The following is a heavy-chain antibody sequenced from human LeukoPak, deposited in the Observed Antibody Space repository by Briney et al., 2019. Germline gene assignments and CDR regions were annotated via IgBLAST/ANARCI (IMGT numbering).Heavy chain of an antibody. CDR1: GGSFSGYY. CDR3: ARGATKNYYYDSSGYYRNWFDP. CDR2: INHSGST. V-gene: IGHV4-34*01. J-gene: IGHJ5*02. D-gene: IGHD3-22*01. Sequence: SETLSLTCAVYGGSFSGYYWSWIRQPQGKGLEWIGEINHSGSTNYNPSLKSRVTISVDTSKNQFSLKLSSVTAADTAVYYCARGATKNYYYDSSGYYRNWFDPWGQGTLVTVSS.